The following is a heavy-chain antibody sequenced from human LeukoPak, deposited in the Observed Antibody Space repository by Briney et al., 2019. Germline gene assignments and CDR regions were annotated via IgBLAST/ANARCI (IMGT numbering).Heavy chain of an antibody. CDR1: GFTFSSYA. D-gene: IGHD6-13*01. V-gene: IGHV3-30-3*01. CDR2: ISYDGSNK. CDR3: ARVKFSDKGSSSWYTYYFDY. Sequence: GGSLRLSCAASGFTFSSYAMHWVRQAPGKGLEWVAVISYDGSNKYYADSVKGRFTISRDNSKNTLYLQMNSLRAEDTAVYYCARVKFSDKGSSSWYTYYFDYWGQGTLVTVAS. J-gene: IGHJ4*02.